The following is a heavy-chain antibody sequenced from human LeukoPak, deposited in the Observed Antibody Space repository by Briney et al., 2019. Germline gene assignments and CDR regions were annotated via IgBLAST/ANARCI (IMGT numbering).Heavy chain of an antibody. J-gene: IGHJ6*02. CDR2: IKEDGSQK. V-gene: IGHV3-7*03. D-gene: IGHD1-26*01. Sequence: GGSLRLSCSASGFTFSRRWMSWVRQAPGKGLEWLANIKEDGSQKYYGDSVKGRFTISRDNAENSLYLQLNSLRAEDTAVYACVKDHRDSGNYYYYYGMDVWGQGTTVAVSS. CDR1: GFTFSRRW. CDR3: VKDHRDSGNYYYYYGMDV.